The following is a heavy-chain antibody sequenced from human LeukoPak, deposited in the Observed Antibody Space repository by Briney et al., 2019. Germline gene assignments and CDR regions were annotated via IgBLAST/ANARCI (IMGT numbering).Heavy chain of an antibody. CDR2: INHSGST. D-gene: IGHD6-13*01. CDR3: ARDRFGSSWIFDY. J-gene: IGHJ4*02. Sequence: SETLSLTCAVYGGSFSGYYWSWIRQPPGKGLEWIGEINHSGSTNYNPSLKSRVTISVDTSKNQFSLKLSSVTAADTAVYYCARDRFGSSWIFDYWGQGTLVTVSS. CDR1: GGSFSGYY. V-gene: IGHV4-34*01.